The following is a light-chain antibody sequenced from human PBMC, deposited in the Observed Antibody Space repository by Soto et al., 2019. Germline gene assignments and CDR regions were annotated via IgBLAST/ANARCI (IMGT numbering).Light chain of an antibody. CDR3: CSYAGSSTFVV. J-gene: IGLJ2*01. V-gene: IGLV2-23*02. Sequence: QSALTQPASVSGSPGQSITISCTGTSRDVGSYNRVSWYQQHPGKAPKLMISEVSKRTSGVSNRFSGSKSGNTAFLTISGLQAEDEADYYCCSYAGSSTFVVFGGGTKPTVL. CDR2: EVS. CDR1: SRDVGSYNR.